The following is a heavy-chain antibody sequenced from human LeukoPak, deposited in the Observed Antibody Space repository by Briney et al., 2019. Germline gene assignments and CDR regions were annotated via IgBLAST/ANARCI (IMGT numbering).Heavy chain of an antibody. D-gene: IGHD3/OR15-3a*01. CDR2: IYYSGST. V-gene: IGHV4-59*01. CDR3: ARQTGSGLFILP. CDR1: GGSISSYY. J-gene: IGHJ4*02. Sequence: SETLSLTCTVSGGSISSYYWSWIRQPPGKGLEWIGYIYYSGSTKYNPSLKSRVTMSVDTSKNQFSLKLSSVTAADTAVYYCARQTGSGLFILPGGQGTLVTVSS.